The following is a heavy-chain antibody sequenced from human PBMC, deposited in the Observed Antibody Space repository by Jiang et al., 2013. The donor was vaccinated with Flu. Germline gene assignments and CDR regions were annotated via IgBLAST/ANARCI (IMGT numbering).Heavy chain of an antibody. V-gene: IGHV4-39*01. CDR3: ARIIVGRSSGWVPFDY. D-gene: IGHD6-19*01. CDR2: IYNGRDT. Sequence: GGSIGSSTSYWGWLRQPPGKGLEWIGNIYNGRDTHYNASLGGRASISVETSKNQFSLRLTSVTAADTAVYYCARIIVGRSSGWVPFDYWGQGTLVTVSS. CDR1: GGSIGSSTSY. J-gene: IGHJ4*02.